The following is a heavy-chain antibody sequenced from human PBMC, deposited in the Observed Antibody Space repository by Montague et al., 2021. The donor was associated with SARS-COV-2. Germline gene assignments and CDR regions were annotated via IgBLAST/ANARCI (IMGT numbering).Heavy chain of an antibody. CDR3: VKGGGSTSAAFDF. CDR2: IFTEGDS. J-gene: IGHJ3*01. V-gene: IGHV3-13*01. CDR1: GFTFKDFD. Sequence: SLRLSCAVSGFTFKDFDMHWVRQVTGRGLEWVAGIFTEGDSYFSDSVKGRFTLSRENAKESIFLQMNSLSAADTAVYYCVKGGGSTSAAFDFWGRGLLVVVSS. D-gene: IGHD2-2*01.